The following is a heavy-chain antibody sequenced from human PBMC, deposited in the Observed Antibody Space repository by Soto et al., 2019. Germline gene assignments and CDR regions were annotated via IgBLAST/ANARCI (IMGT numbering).Heavy chain of an antibody. CDR3: ARDIMGTNYYYYGMDV. Sequence: TLSLTCTVSGGSISSYYWSWIRQPPGKGLEWIGYIYYSGSTNYNPSLKSRVTISVDTSKNQFSLKLSSVTAADTAVYYCARDIMGTNYYYYGMDVWGQGTTVTVS. CDR2: IYYSGST. V-gene: IGHV4-59*01. J-gene: IGHJ6*02. CDR1: GGSISSYY. D-gene: IGHD2-8*01.